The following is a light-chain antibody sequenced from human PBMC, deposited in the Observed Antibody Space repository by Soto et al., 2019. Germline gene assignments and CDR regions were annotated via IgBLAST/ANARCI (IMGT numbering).Light chain of an antibody. CDR3: SSYTTSSTWV. J-gene: IGLJ3*02. CDR2: EVS. Sequence: QSALTQPASVSGSPGQSITISCTGTSSDVGSYKYVSWYQQHPGKAPKLMIFEVSNRPSGVSYRFSGSKSGDTASLTISGLRAEDEADYYCSSYTTSSTWVFGGGTKLTVL. CDR1: SSDVGSYKY. V-gene: IGLV2-14*01.